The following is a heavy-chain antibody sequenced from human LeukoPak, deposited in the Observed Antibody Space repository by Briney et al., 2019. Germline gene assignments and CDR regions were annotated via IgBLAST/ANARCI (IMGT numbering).Heavy chain of an antibody. CDR2: IRYDGSNK. CDR1: GFTFSIYG. D-gene: IGHD2-21*01. Sequence: PGGSLRLSCAASGFTFSIYGMHWVRQAPGKGLEWVAFIRYDGSNKYYADSVKGRFTISRDNSKNTLYLQMNSLRAEDTAVYYCAKDPGCGGDCYFDYWGQGTLVTVSS. J-gene: IGHJ4*03. V-gene: IGHV3-30*02. CDR3: AKDPGCGGDCYFDY.